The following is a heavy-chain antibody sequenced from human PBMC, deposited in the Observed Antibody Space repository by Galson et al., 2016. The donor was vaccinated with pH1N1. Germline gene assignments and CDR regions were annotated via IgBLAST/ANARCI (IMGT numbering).Heavy chain of an antibody. J-gene: IGHJ4*02. D-gene: IGHD6-13*01. CDR1: RFSFSDYW. CDR2: INQDGSRK. CDR3: ARAIGASGAF. V-gene: IGHV3-7*01. Sequence: SLRLSCAGSRFSFSDYWMHWVRQAPGKGLEWVANINQDGSRKYYVDSVRGRFTISRDNAKNSLYLQMKSLRAEDTAVYYCARAIGASGAFWGQGTLVTVSS.